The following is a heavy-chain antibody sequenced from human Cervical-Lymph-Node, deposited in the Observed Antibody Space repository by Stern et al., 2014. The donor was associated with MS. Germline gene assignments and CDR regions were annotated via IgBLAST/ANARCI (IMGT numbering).Heavy chain of an antibody. V-gene: IGHV3-48*02. CDR3: ARGFLDNSFDL. Sequence: VQLVESGGGLVEPGGSLRLTCVGSGFVFRSYSMGWVRQAPGKGLEWRSFINSEGDPKFYADSVVGRFTISRDDDKSSIFLQMTNLRDEDTAVYYCARGFLDNSFDLWGLGTVVTVSS. D-gene: IGHD5-24*01. CDR2: INSEGDPK. J-gene: IGHJ3*01. CDR1: GFVFRSYS.